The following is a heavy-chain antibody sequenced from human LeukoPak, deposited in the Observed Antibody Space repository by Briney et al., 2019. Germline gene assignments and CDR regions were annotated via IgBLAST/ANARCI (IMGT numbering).Heavy chain of an antibody. CDR2: INPDSGDT. Sequence: ASVKVSCKASGYTFIGSYVHWVRQAPGQGLEWMGWINPDSGDTNYAQKFQGRVTMTRDTSFSTAYMELSRLRSVDTAVYYCAKGGGYCSSTKCSDWFDPWGQGTLVTVSS. D-gene: IGHD2-2*01. J-gene: IGHJ5*02. CDR1: GYTFIGSY. CDR3: AKGGGYCSSTKCSDWFDP. V-gene: IGHV1-2*02.